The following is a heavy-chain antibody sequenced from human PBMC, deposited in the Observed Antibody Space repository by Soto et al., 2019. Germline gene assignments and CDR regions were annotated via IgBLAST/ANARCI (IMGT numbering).Heavy chain of an antibody. CDR3: ARVTPNWFDP. V-gene: IGHV4-34*01. Sequence: SETLSLTCAVYGGSFSGYYWSWIRQPPGKGLEWIGEINHSGSTNYNPSLKSRVTISVDTSKNQFSLKLSSVTAAGTAVYYCARVTPNWFDPWGQGTLVTVSS. CDR1: GGSFSGYY. CDR2: INHSGST. J-gene: IGHJ5*02. D-gene: IGHD2-15*01.